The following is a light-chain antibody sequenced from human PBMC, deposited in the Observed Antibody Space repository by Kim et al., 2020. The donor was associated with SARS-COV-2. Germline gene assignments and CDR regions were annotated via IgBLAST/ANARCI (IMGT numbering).Light chain of an antibody. Sequence: SYELTQPPSVSVSPGQTASITCSGDKLGNKYTCWYQQKPGQPPVLVIYQDSKRPSGIPERFSGSNSGNTATLTISGTQAMDEADYYCQAWDRTTVVFGGG. V-gene: IGLV3-1*01. CDR1: KLGNKY. CDR2: QDS. CDR3: QAWDRTTVV. J-gene: IGLJ3*02.